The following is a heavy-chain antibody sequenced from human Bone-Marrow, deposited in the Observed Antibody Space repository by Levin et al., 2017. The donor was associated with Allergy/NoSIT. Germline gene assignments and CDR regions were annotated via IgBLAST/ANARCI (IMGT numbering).Heavy chain of an antibody. CDR2: INAGNGNT. CDR1: GYTFTSYA. J-gene: IGHJ6*02. D-gene: IGHD1-14*01. Sequence: PGASVKVSCKASGYTFTSYAMHWVRQAPGQRLEWMGWINAGNGNTKYSQKFQGRVTITRDTSASTAYMELSSLRSEDTAVYYCARVFQVITETSSNYYDYGMDVWGQGTTVTVSS. CDR3: ARVFQVITETSSNYYDYGMDV. V-gene: IGHV1-3*01.